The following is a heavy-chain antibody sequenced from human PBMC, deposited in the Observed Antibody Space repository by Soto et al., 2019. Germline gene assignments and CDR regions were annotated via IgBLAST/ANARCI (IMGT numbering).Heavy chain of an antibody. Sequence: ASVKVSCKASGGTFSSYAISWVRQAPGQGLEWMGGIIPIFGTANYAQKFQGRATITADESTSTAYMELSSLRSEDTAVYYCARDRIAVAAHGYNWFDPWGQGTLVTVSS. J-gene: IGHJ5*02. CDR3: ARDRIAVAAHGYNWFDP. CDR2: IIPIFGTA. D-gene: IGHD6-19*01. V-gene: IGHV1-69*13. CDR1: GGTFSSYA.